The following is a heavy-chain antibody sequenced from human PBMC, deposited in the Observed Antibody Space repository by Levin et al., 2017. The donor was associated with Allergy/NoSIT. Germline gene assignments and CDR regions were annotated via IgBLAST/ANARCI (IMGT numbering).Heavy chain of an antibody. J-gene: IGHJ6*03. CDR3: AKESGGGYDWRADYYYYYYMDV. V-gene: IGHV3-23*01. D-gene: IGHD5-12*01. CDR2: ISGSGGST. Sequence: GASVKVSCAASGFTFSSYAMSWVRQAPGKGLEWVSAISGSGGSTYYADSVKGRFTISRDNSKNTLYLQMNSLRAEDTAVYYCAKESGGGYDWRADYYYYYYMDVWGKGTTVTVSS. CDR1: GFTFSSYA.